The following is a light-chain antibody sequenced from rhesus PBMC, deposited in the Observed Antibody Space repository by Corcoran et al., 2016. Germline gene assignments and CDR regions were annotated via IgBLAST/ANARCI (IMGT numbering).Light chain of an antibody. CDR2: GGS. CDR3: MQHKALPLT. Sequence: DIVMTQTPLSLPVTPGEQASMSCGSSQSLLYTDGYTYLEWYLQKPGQSPPLLIYGGSYRASGGPYRFSGSGSGTEFSLKISKVEAEYVGVYYCMQHKALPLTFGGGTKGEIK. J-gene: IGKJ4*01. V-gene: IGKV2-61*01. CDR1: QSLLYTDGYTY.